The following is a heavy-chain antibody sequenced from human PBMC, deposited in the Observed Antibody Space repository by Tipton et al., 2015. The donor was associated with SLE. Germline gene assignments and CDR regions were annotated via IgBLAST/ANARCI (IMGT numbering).Heavy chain of an antibody. CDR3: TRMTCSGGTCPDDY. J-gene: IGHJ4*02. D-gene: IGHD2-15*01. CDR2: IRSKDYGGTP. V-gene: IGHV3-49*04. CDR1: GFTFRDYT. Sequence: SLRLSCAASGFTFRDYTMHWVRQAPGKGLEWVGFIRSKDYGGTPEYAASVRGRFTISRDDSESIAYLQMNGLKSEDTAVYYCTRMTCSGGTCPDDYWGQGTLVTVSS.